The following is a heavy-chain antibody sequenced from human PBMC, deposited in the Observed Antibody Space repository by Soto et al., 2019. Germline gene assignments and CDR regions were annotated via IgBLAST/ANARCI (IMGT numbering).Heavy chain of an antibody. CDR2: ISGSGGST. V-gene: IGHV3-23*01. Sequence: PGWSLRLSCAASGFTFSSYAMSWVRQAPGKGLEWVSAISGSGGSTYYADSVKGRFTISRDNSKNTLYLQMNSLRAEDTAVYYCTNSTVRGYYDCSVHYSLGGDFDTWGQGKRVTVS. CDR1: GFTFSSYA. D-gene: IGHD3-22*01. CDR3: TNSTVRGYYDCSVHYSLGGDFDT. J-gene: IGHJ3*02.